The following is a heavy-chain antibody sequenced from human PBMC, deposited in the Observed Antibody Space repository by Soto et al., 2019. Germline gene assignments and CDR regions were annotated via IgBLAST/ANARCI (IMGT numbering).Heavy chain of an antibody. V-gene: IGHV4-61*01. CDR1: GGFVNSDTHS. D-gene: IGHD2-2*01. J-gene: IGHJ6*02. CDR2: IYSGGST. Sequence: SETLSLTCTVSGGFVNSDTHSWSWIRQTPGKRLEWIGFIYSGGSTKNPSLRSRVTMSVDTSKNQFSLKLRSVIVADTAVYHCARFVRSCSATICSTRADVWGQRMTVTVSS. CDR3: ARFVRSCSATICSTRADV.